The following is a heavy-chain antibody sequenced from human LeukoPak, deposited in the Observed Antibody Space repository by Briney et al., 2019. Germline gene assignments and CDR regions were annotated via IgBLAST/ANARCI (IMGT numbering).Heavy chain of an antibody. Sequence: PGGSLRLSCAASGFTFSSYVMSWVRQAPGKGLEWVSGISGSGGSTYYADSVKGRFTISRDNSKNTLYLQMNSLRAEDTAVYYSANVVVPDGMDVWGQGTTVTVSS. D-gene: IGHD2-15*01. V-gene: IGHV3-23*01. J-gene: IGHJ6*02. CDR3: ANVVVPDGMDV. CDR2: ISGSGGST. CDR1: GFTFSSYV.